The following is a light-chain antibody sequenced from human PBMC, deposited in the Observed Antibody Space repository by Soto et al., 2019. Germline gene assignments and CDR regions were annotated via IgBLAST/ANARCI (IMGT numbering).Light chain of an antibody. J-gene: IGLJ3*02. CDR2: GNN. CDR1: DSNIGENFD. V-gene: IGLV1-40*01. CDR3: QSYDSGLSGSV. Sequence: QSVLTQPPSVSGAPGQRVTISCTGSDSNIGENFDIHWYQQLPGTAPKLLIYGNNNRPSGVPDRFSASRSGTSASLAITGLQAEDEGDYYCQSYDSGLSGSVFGGGTKVTVL.